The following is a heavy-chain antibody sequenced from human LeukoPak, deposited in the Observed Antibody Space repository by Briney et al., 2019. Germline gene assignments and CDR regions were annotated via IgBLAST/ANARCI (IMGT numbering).Heavy chain of an antibody. CDR1: GFTFSSYS. Sequence: GGSLRLSCAASGFTFSSYSMDWVRQAPGKGLEWVSSISGLTTYIYYADSLKGRFTISRDNAKNSLFLQMNSLRAEDTAVYYCARGRTSGGMTTEIDYWGQGTLVTVSS. CDR3: ARGRTSGGMTTEIDY. J-gene: IGHJ4*02. V-gene: IGHV3-21*01. D-gene: IGHD4-11*01. CDR2: ISGLTTYI.